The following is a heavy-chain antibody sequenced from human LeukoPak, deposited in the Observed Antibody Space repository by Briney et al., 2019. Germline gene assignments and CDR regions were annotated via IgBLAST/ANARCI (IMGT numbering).Heavy chain of an antibody. CDR3: GKGICTSANCYIRKGREV. D-gene: IGHD2-2*02. J-gene: IGHJ6*04. CDR1: GFTFSSYA. V-gene: IGHV3-23*01. CDR2: ISSNGGGT. Sequence: GGSLRLSCAASGFTFSSYAMSWVRQAPGKGLEWVSAISSNGGGTYYADSVKGRFTISRDTPKSTLYLQMNTLRAEDTAVYYCGKGICTSANCYIRKGREVGGKGTRVP.